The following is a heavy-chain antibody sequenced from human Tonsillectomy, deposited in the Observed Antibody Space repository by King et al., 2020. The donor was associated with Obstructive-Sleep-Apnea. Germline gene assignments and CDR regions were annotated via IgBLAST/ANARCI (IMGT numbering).Heavy chain of an antibody. CDR1: GFTFSRYW. J-gene: IGHJ4*02. CDR2: INSDGSST. Sequence: VQLVESGGGLVQPGGSLRLSCAASGFTFSRYWMHWVRQAPGKGLVWVSRINSDGSSTSYADSVKGRFTISRDNAKNTLYLQMNSLRAEDTAEYYCARGVVIPVSGDVYVDYWGQGTLVTVSS. CDR3: ARGVVIPVSGDVYVDY. D-gene: IGHD4-23*01. V-gene: IGHV3-74*01.